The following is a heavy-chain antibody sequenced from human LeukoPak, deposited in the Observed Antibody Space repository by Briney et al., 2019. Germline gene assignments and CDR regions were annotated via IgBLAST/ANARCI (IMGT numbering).Heavy chain of an antibody. J-gene: IGHJ3*02. CDR3: ARGEYYYDSSGYARVNAFDI. Sequence: ASVKVSCKASGYTFSGFYIHWVRQAPGQGLEWMGWISAYNGNTNYAQKLQGRVTMTTDTSTSTAYMELRSLRSDDTAVYYCARGEYYYDSSGYARVNAFDIWGQGTMVTVSS. CDR1: GYTFSGFY. D-gene: IGHD3-22*01. V-gene: IGHV1-18*04. CDR2: ISAYNGNT.